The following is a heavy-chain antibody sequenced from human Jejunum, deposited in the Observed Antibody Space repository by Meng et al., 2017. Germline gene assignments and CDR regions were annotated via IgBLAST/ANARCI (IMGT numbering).Heavy chain of an antibody. V-gene: IGHV3-64*02. J-gene: IGHJ4*02. CDR1: GFSFCNYP. D-gene: IGHD6-19*01. CDR2: ITSDGVHK. CDR3: ARDGSSGWHFDS. Sequence: GGSLRLSCAASGFSFCNYPMHWVRQAPGKGLEFISSITSDGVHKFYGDSVKARFTISRDNSKNTLYLQMGSLGPDDMAVYYCARDGSSGWHFDSWGQGTMVTVSS.